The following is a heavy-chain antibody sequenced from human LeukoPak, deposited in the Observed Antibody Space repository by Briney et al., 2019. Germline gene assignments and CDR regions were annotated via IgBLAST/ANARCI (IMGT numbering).Heavy chain of an antibody. CDR3: AKGTPRQLWLGGAFDI. J-gene: IGHJ3*02. Sequence: GGSLRLSCAASGFTFSSYGMHWVRQDPGKGREGVAVISYDGSNKYYADSVKGRFTISRDNSKNTLYLQMNSLRAEDTAVYYCAKGTPRQLWLGGAFDIWGQGTMVTVSS. D-gene: IGHD5-18*01. V-gene: IGHV3-30*18. CDR1: GFTFSSYG. CDR2: ISYDGSNK.